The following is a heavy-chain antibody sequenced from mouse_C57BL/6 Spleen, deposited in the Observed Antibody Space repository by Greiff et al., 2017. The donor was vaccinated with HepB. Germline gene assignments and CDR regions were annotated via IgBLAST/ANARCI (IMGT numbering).Heavy chain of an antibody. D-gene: IGHD1-1*01. CDR2: INPSSGYT. CDR1: GYTFTSYW. Sequence: QVQLKESGAELAKPGASVKLSCKASGYTFTSYWMHWVKQRPGQGLEWIGYINPSSGYTKYNQKFKDKATLTADKSSSTAYMQLSSLTYEDSAVYYCARSTTVVAKNWYFDVWGTGTTVTVSS. V-gene: IGHV1-7*01. CDR3: ARSTTVVAKNWYFDV. J-gene: IGHJ1*03.